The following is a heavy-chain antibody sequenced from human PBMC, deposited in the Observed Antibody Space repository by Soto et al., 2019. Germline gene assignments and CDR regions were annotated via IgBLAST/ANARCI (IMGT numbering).Heavy chain of an antibody. CDR1: GYTFTSYY. CDR2: INPSGGST. D-gene: IGHD6-13*01. J-gene: IGHJ5*02. Sequence: ASVKVSCKASGYTFTSYYMHWVRQAPGQGLEWMGIINPSGGSTSYAQKFQGRVTMTRDTSTSTVYMELSSLRSEDTAVYYCARVGSGIAAAGTGLGWFDPWGQGTLVTVSS. V-gene: IGHV1-46*03. CDR3: ARVGSGIAAAGTGLGWFDP.